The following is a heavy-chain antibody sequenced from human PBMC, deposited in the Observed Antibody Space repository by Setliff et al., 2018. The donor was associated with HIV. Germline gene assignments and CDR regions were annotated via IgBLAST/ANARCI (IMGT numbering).Heavy chain of an antibody. V-gene: IGHV1-8*02. CDR1: GGTFSSYV. CDR2: VNPKSDNS. Sequence: ASVKVSCKASGGTFSSYVISWVRQASGQRLEWMGWVNPKSDNSGLAQKFQGRVFLTSNASLNTTYMYLNGLTSDDTATYYCARRIKDNDNYNIPCESWGQGTLVTVSS. D-gene: IGHD3-10*01. J-gene: IGHJ5*01. CDR3: ARRIKDNDNYNIPCES.